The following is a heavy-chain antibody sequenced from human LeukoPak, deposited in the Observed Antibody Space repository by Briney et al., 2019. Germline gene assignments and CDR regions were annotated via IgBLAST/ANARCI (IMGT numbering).Heavy chain of an antibody. CDR1: GFIFSSYD. CDR2: IRYDGSDK. D-gene: IGHD6-13*01. V-gene: IGHV3-30*02. Sequence: GGSLRLSCAASGFIFSSYDMHWLRQAPGKGLEWVAFIRYDGSDKDYADSVKGRFTISRDNSKNTLYLQMNSLRAEDTAVYYCARDPDIAIAGPSYFDYWGQGTLVTVSS. J-gene: IGHJ4*02. CDR3: ARDPDIAIAGPSYFDY.